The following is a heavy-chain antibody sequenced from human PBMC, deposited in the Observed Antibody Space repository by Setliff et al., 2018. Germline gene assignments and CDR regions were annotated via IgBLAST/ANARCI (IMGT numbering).Heavy chain of an antibody. CDR3: ARSRTTAVKGGVFAV. CDR2: IYYSGSTS. Sequence: LSLTCTVSGGSISSGGYYWSRIRQHPGKGLEWIGYIYYSGSTSYYNPSLKSRVTISVDTSKNHFSLELTSVTAADTAVYFCARSRTTAVKGGVFAVWGRGTLVTVSS. V-gene: IGHV4-31*03. CDR1: GGSISSGGYY. D-gene: IGHD1-7*01. J-gene: IGHJ2*01.